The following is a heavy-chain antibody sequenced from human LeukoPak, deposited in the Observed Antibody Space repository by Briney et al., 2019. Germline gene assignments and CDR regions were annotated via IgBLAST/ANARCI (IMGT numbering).Heavy chain of an antibody. J-gene: IGHJ5*02. CDR1: GYTFTGYY. V-gene: IGHV1-2*02. CDR2: INPNSGGT. Sequence: ASVKVSCKASGYTFTGYYMHRVRQAPGQGLEWMGWINPNSGGTNYAQKFQGRVTMTRDTSISTAYMELSRLRSDDTAVYYCAREGVDLVLRYFDSNGGWFDPWGQGTLVTVSS. D-gene: IGHD3-9*01. CDR3: AREGVDLVLRYFDSNGGWFDP.